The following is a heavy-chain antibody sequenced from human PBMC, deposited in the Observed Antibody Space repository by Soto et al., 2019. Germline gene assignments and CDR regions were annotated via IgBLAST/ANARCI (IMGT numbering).Heavy chain of an antibody. J-gene: IGHJ6*03. D-gene: IGHD6-6*01. CDR3: ARDCIAARPPDRYYMDV. CDR1: GFTFSSYW. CDR2: IKQDGSEK. Sequence: GGSLRLSCAASGFTFSSYWMSWVRQAPGKGLEWVANIKQDGSEKYYVDSVKGRFTISRDNAKNSLYLQMNSLRAEDTAVYYCARDCIAARPPDRYYMDVWGKGTTVTVSS. V-gene: IGHV3-7*01.